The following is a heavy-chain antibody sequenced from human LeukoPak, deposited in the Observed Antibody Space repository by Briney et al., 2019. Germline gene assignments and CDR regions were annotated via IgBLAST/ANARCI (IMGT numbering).Heavy chain of an antibody. CDR1: GGSISSYY. Sequence: NTSETLSLTCTVSGGSISSYYWSWVRQPPGKGLEWIGYIYYSGSTYYNPSLKSRVTISVDTSKNQFSVKLSSVTAADTAVYYCARYRRGIGESYYYYMDVWGKGATVTVSS. CDR2: IYYSGST. D-gene: IGHD1-26*01. V-gene: IGHV4-59*01. J-gene: IGHJ6*03. CDR3: ARYRRGIGESYYYYMDV.